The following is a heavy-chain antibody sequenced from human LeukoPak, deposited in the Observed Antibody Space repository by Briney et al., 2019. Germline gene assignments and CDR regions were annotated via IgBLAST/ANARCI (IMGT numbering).Heavy chain of an antibody. CDR3: AREVVVVAAFFDY. CDR1: GFTFSSYG. J-gene: IGHJ4*02. CDR2: IHHDGSNK. Sequence: TGGSLRLSCAASGFTFSSYGMHWVRQAPGKGLDWVAFIHHDGSNKYYADSVRGRFTTSRDNAKNSLYLQMNSLRAEDTAVYYCAREVVVVAAFFDYWGQGTLVTVSS. D-gene: IGHD2-15*01. V-gene: IGHV3-30*02.